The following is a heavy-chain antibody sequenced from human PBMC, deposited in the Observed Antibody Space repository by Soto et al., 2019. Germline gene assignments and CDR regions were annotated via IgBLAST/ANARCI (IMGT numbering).Heavy chain of an antibody. CDR1: GGTFSSYT. V-gene: IGHV1-69*02. J-gene: IGHJ6*02. CDR2: IIPILTIT. D-gene: IGHD2-21*02. CDR3: ARRRYCGADCYKYYYFGMDV. Sequence: QVQLVQSGAEVKKPGSSVRLSCTASGGTFSSYTLSWVRQAPGQGLEWMGRIIPILTITDYAQKFRGRLTMTAGKSSNTAYMELSRLRSEDTAVYYSARRRYCGADCYKYYYFGMDVWGQGTTVTVSS.